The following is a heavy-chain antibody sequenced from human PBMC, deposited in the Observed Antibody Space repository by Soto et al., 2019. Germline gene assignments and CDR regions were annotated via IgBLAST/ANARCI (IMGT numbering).Heavy chain of an antibody. CDR1: GYTFTSYG. CDR2: ISAYNGNT. Sequence: ASVKVSCKASGYTFTSYGISWVRQANGQGLEWMGWISAYNGNTNYAQKLQGRVTMTTDTSTSTAYMELRSLRSDDTAVYYCARDGSKDYDILTGYYTVWFDPWGQGTLVTVSS. CDR3: ARDGSKDYDILTGYYTVWFDP. V-gene: IGHV1-18*01. J-gene: IGHJ5*02. D-gene: IGHD3-9*01.